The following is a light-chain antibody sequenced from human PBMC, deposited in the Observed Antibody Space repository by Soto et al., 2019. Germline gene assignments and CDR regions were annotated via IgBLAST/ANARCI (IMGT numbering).Light chain of an antibody. Sequence: EIVLTQSPGTLSLSPGERATLSCRASQSVAGRYLAWYQQKPGQAPRLLIYGASSRATGIPDRFSGSGSGXXXTXXIXRLEPEDFAVYXCQQYGGSPTFGGGTKVEIK. CDR1: QSVAGRY. V-gene: IGKV3-20*01. CDR3: QQYGGSPT. CDR2: GAS. J-gene: IGKJ4*01.